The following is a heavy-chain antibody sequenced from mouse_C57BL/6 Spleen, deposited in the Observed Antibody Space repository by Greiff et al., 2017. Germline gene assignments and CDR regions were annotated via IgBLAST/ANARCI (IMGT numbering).Heavy chain of an antibody. CDR1: GYTFTSYW. CDR3: AGLGAPDY. Sequence: QVQLQQPGAELVKPGASVKVSCKASGYTFTSYWLHWVHQRPGQGLEWIGRIHPSDSDANYNQKFTGKATLTVDKSSSTAYMQLSSLPSEDSAVYYGAGLGAPDYWGQGTTLTVSS. J-gene: IGHJ2*01. CDR2: IHPSDSDA. D-gene: IGHD4-1*01. V-gene: IGHV1-74*01.